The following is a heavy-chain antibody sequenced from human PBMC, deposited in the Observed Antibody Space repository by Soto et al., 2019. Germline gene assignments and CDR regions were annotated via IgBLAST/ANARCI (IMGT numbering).Heavy chain of an antibody. CDR1: GFTFSSYG. J-gene: IGHJ6*02. CDR2: IWYDGSNK. CDR3: ARGTVLMVNLPPSPPDV. D-gene: IGHD2-8*01. Sequence: QVQLVESGGGVVQPGRSLRLSCAASGFTFSSYGMHWVRQAPGKGLEWVAAIWYDGSNKYYADSVKGRFTISRDNSKNTLYLQMNSLRAEDTAVYYCARGTVLMVNLPPSPPDVWGQGTTVTVSS. V-gene: IGHV3-33*01.